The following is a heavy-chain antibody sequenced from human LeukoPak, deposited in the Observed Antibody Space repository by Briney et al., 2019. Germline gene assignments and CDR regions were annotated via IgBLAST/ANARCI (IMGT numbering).Heavy chain of an antibody. CDR2: INEDAKTI. CDR1: GFSFSSYW. J-gene: IGHJ4*02. D-gene: IGHD2-21*02. Sequence: GPLRLSCAASGFSFSSYWLHWVRQAPGKGLVWVSRINEDAKTINYADSVKGRFTISRDNAKNTVSLQMNSLRAEDTAVYYCARVEVGGDYSKFDYWGQGTLVTVSS. CDR3: ARVEVGGDYSKFDY. V-gene: IGHV3-74*01.